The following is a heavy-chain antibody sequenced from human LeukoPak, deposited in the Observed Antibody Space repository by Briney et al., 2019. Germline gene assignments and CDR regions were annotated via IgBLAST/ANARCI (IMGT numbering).Heavy chain of an antibody. V-gene: IGHV3-30-3*01. D-gene: IGHD2-21*02. CDR2: ISYDGSNK. Sequence: GGSLRLSCAASGFTFSSYAMHWVRQAPGKGLEWVVVISYDGSNKYYADSVKGRFTISRDNSKNTVFMEMNSLKPEDTALYYCARSEHIVVVTSTPASYWGQGTLVTVSS. CDR3: ARSEHIVVVTSTPASY. J-gene: IGHJ4*02. CDR1: GFTFSSYA.